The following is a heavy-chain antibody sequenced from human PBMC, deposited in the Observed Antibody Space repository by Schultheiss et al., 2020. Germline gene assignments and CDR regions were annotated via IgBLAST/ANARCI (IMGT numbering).Heavy chain of an antibody. Sequence: GGSLRLSCAASGFTFSSYSMNWVRQAPGKGLEWVSSISSSSSYIYYADSLKGRFTISRDNAKNSLYLQMNSLRAEDTAVYYCARDQGVGSPRFWDYWGQGTLVTVSS. CDR1: GFTFSSYS. V-gene: IGHV3-21*01. CDR3: ARDQGVGSPRFWDY. CDR2: ISSSSSYI. D-gene: IGHD3-3*01. J-gene: IGHJ4*02.